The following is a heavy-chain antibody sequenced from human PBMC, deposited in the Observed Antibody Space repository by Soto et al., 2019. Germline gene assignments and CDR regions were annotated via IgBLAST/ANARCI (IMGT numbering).Heavy chain of an antibody. V-gene: IGHV1-18*01. CDR1: GYTFTTYD. J-gene: IGHJ6*03. CDR3: ARAVSHFYHYYYMDV. CDR2: ISAFNGNT. D-gene: IGHD2-8*01. Sequence: QVQLVQSGAEVKKPEASVKVSCKASGYTFTTYDISWVRQAPGQGLERMGWISAFNGNTNYAQKLQGRVTMTTDTSTSTAYMELRSLRSDDTAVYYCARAVSHFYHYYYMDVWGKRTTVTVSS.